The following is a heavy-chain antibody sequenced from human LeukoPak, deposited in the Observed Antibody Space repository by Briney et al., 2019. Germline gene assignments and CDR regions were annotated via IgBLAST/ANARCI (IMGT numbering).Heavy chain of an antibody. CDR1: GFTFSSYA. CDR3: ARGNYYDSSGYYTKFDY. Sequence: GGSLRLSCAASGFTFSSYAMHWVRQAPGKGLEWVAVISYDGSNKYYADSVKGRFTISRDNSKNTLYLQMNSLRAEDTAVYYCARGNYYDSSGYYTKFDYWGQGTLVTVSS. V-gene: IGHV3-30-3*01. D-gene: IGHD3-22*01. CDR2: ISYDGSNK. J-gene: IGHJ4*02.